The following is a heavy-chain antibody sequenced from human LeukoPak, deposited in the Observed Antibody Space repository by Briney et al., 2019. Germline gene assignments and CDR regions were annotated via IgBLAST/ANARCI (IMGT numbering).Heavy chain of an antibody. D-gene: IGHD3-22*01. CDR3: ARDQGYYYDTSGYYDAFDI. CDR2: IYTSGSS. Sequence: SETLSLTCTVSDDSISSYYWSWIRQPAGKGLEWIGRIYTSGSSYYNPSLKGRVTMSVDTSKNQFSLKLSSVTAADTAVYYCARDQGYYYDTSGYYDAFDIWGQGTMVTVSS. CDR1: DDSISSYY. V-gene: IGHV4-4*07. J-gene: IGHJ3*02.